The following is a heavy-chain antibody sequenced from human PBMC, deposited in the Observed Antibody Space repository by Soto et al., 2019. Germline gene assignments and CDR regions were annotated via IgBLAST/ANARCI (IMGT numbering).Heavy chain of an antibody. J-gene: IGHJ6*03. D-gene: IGHD3-3*01. Sequence: QVQLVQSGAEVKKPGASVKVSCKASGYTFTSYAMHWVRQAPGQRLEWMGWINAGNGNTKYSQKFQGRVTITRDTSASTAYMELSSLRSEDTAVYYCARVYDFWSCSPPGYYMDLWGKGTTVTVSS. CDR1: GYTFTSYA. CDR2: INAGNGNT. V-gene: IGHV1-3*01. CDR3: ARVYDFWSCSPPGYYMDL.